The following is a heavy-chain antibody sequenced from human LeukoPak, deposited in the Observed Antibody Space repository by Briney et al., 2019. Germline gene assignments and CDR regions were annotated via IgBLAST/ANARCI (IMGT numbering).Heavy chain of an antibody. V-gene: IGHV3-30*04. CDR1: GFTFSSYA. D-gene: IGHD4-23*01. CDR2: ISYDGSNK. CDR3: ASARGGNSWFAELDY. Sequence: GGSLRLSCAASGFTFSSYAMDWVRQAQGKGLEWVAVISYDGSNKYYADSVKGRFTISRDNSKNTLYLQMNSLRAEDTAVYYCASARGGNSWFAELDYWGQGTLVTVSS. J-gene: IGHJ4*02.